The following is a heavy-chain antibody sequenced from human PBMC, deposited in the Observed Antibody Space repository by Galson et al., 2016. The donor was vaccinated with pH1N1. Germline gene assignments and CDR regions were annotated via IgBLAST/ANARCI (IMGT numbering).Heavy chain of an antibody. V-gene: IGHV1-46*01. Sequence: SVKVSCKASGYSVTRYYIHWVRQAPGQGLEWMGIIDPSDGTTTYSQKFQGRLSLTRDTSTNSVDMELRNLRPDDSAIYFCTRRYYFYYWGQGTLVTVSS. CDR2: IDPSDGTT. CDR3: TRRYYFYY. J-gene: IGHJ4*02. CDR1: GYSVTRYY.